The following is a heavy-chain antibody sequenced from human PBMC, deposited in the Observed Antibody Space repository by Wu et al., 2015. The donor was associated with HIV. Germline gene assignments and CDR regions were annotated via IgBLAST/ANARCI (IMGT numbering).Heavy chain of an antibody. J-gene: IGHJ5*02. CDR2: ISAYNGNT. V-gene: IGHV1-18*01. D-gene: IGHD2-2*01. CDR1: GYTFTSYG. Sequence: QVQLVQSGAEVKKPGASVKVSCKASGYTFTSYGISWVRQAPGQGLEWMGWISAYNGNTNYAQKLQGRVTMTTDTSTSTAYMELRSLRSDDTAVYYCARDGNPTLGYCSSTSCLTESNWFDPWGQGTLVTVSS. CDR3: ARDGNPTLGYCSSTSCLTESNWFDP.